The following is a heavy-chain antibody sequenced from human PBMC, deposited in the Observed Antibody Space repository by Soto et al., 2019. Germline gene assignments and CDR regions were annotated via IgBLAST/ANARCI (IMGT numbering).Heavy chain of an antibody. V-gene: IGHV3-23*01. CDR3: ARDYYDFWSGYPRPTYYYYGMDV. Sequence: GSLRLSCAASGFTFSSYAMSWVRQAPGKGLEWVSAISGSGGSTYYADSVKGRFTISRDNSKNTLYLQMNSLRAEDTAVYYCARDYYDFWSGYPRPTYYYYGMDVWGQGTTVTVSS. J-gene: IGHJ6*02. D-gene: IGHD3-3*01. CDR1: GFTFSSYA. CDR2: ISGSGGST.